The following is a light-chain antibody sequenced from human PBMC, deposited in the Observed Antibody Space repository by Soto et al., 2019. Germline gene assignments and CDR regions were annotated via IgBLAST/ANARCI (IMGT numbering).Light chain of an antibody. V-gene: IGKV3-15*01. CDR1: QSVRSN. CDR2: GVS. CDR3: QQYNNWPPLT. Sequence: EIVLTQSPGTLSLSPGEGATLYCRASQSVRSNLAWYQHKPGQAPRLLIYGVSTRATGIPARFSGSGSGTEFTLTISSLQSEDFAVYYCQQYNNWPPLTFGGGTKVDIK. J-gene: IGKJ4*01.